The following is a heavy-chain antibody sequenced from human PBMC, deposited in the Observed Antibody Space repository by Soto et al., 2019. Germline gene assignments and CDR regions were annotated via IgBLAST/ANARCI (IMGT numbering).Heavy chain of an antibody. D-gene: IGHD2-21*01. V-gene: IGHV4-59*01. CDR2: IHYTGST. CDR3: ARKYSGFDY. J-gene: IGHJ4*02. Sequence: QVHLRESGPGLVKPSETLSLTCTVSGGSIGIYYWTWVRQPPGKGLEWIGYIHYTGSTNYHPSLKSRVTISVDTSKNQFSLKLTSVTAADTAIYYCARKYSGFDYWGQGTLVTVSS. CDR1: GGSIGIYY.